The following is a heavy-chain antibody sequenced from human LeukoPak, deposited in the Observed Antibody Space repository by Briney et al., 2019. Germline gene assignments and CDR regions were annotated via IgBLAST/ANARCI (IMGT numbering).Heavy chain of an antibody. J-gene: IGHJ4*02. CDR2: INHSGST. CDR1: GGSFSGYY. CDR3: ARASGSYYGAPFDY. Sequence: SETLSLTCAVYGGSFSGYYWSWIRRPPGKGLEGIGEINHSGSTNYNPSLKSRVTISVDTSKNQFSLKLSSVTAADTAVYYCARASGSYYGAPFDYWGQGTLVTVSS. V-gene: IGHV4-34*01. D-gene: IGHD1-26*01.